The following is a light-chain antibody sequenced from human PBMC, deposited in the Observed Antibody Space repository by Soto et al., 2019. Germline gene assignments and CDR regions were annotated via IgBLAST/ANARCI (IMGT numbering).Light chain of an antibody. J-gene: IGKJ4*01. CDR1: QSISSW. CDR3: QQYNSYSGT. Sequence: DIQMTQPPSTLSASVGDRVTITCRASQSISSWLAWYQQKPGKAPKLLIYDASSLESGVPSRFSGSGSGTEFTLTISSLQPDDFATYYCQQYNSYSGTFGGGTKVAIK. CDR2: DAS. V-gene: IGKV1-5*01.